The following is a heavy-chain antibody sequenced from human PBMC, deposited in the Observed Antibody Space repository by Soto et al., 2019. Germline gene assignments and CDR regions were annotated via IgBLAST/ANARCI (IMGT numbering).Heavy chain of an antibody. D-gene: IGHD1-26*01. CDR2: ISYDGSYK. CDR3: AKDQTEWGDAFDI. J-gene: IGHJ3*02. CDR1: GFSFITYG. V-gene: IGHV3-30*18. Sequence: QMQLVESGGGVVQPGRSLRLSCAASGFSFITYGIHWVRQPPGKGLEWVAVISYDGSYKYYADSVKGRFTMSRDNPKNTVYLQINSLRAEDTAVYYCAKDQTEWGDAFDIWGQGTMVTVSS.